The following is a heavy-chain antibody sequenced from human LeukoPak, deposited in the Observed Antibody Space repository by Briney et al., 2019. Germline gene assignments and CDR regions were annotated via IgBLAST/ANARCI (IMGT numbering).Heavy chain of an antibody. CDR3: ARVSRRYDFWSGYYAYYFDY. CDR2: INSGGSST. Sequence: GGSLRLSCAASGFTFSSYWMHWVRQAPGKGLVWVSRINSGGSSTSYADSVKGRFTISRDNAKNTLYLQMNSLRAEDTAVYYCARVSRRYDFWSGYYAYYFDYWGQGTLVTVSS. V-gene: IGHV3-74*01. D-gene: IGHD3-3*01. CDR1: GFTFSSYW. J-gene: IGHJ4*02.